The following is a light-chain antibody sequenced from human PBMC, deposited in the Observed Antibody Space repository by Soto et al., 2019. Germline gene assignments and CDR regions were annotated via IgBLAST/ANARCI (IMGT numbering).Light chain of an antibody. CDR3: LLSYSSALDV. J-gene: IGLJ1*01. V-gene: IGLV7-46*01. Sequence: QAVVTQEPSLTVSPGGTVTRTCGSSTGAVTSGHYPYWFQQKPGQAPRTLIYDTSHKHSWTPARFSGSLLGGNAALSLSGAQPEDEAEYYCLLSYSSALDVFGTGTKLTVL. CDR2: DTS. CDR1: TGAVTSGHY.